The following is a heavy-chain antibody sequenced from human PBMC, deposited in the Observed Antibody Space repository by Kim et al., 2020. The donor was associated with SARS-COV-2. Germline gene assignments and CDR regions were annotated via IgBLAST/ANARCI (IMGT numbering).Heavy chain of an antibody. V-gene: IGHV3-11*01. Sequence: YPDTGKGRFTIARDKAKTLLYLQMNSLRAEDTAVYYCAREFMTTSNDYWGQGTLVTVSS. D-gene: IGHD4-17*01. CDR3: AREFMTTSNDY. J-gene: IGHJ4*02.